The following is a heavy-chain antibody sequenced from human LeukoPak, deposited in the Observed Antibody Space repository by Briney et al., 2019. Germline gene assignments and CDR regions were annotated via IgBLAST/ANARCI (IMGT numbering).Heavy chain of an antibody. Sequence: EASVKVSCKASGYTFTSYGISWVRQAPGQGLEWMGWISAYNGNTNYAQKLQGRVTMTTDTSTSTAYMELRSLRSDDTAVYYCARVRGYSGYGFGDYWGQGTLVTVSS. J-gene: IGHJ4*02. CDR2: ISAYNGNT. CDR1: GYTFTSYG. V-gene: IGHV1-18*01. CDR3: ARVRGYSGYGFGDY. D-gene: IGHD5-12*01.